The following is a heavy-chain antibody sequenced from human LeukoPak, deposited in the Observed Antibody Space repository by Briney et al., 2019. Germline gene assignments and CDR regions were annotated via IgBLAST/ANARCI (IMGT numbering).Heavy chain of an antibody. D-gene: IGHD2-15*01. CDR3: ARHGGHVRVVQASDP. V-gene: IGHV4-39*01. CDR1: GAPINSSDYY. Sequence: SETLSLTCTVSGAPINSSDYYWDWIRQPPGKGLEWIGSIYYSGTTFYKPSLKSRVTISVDSSKNRFSLKMTSLSAADTGVYFCARHGGHVRVVQASDPWGQGTLVTVSS. J-gene: IGHJ5*02. CDR2: IYYSGTT.